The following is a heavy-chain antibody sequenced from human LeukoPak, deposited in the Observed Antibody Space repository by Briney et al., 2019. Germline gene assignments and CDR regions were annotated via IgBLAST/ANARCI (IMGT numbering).Heavy chain of an antibody. CDR3: ATLKKVAFGLNY. Sequence: GGSLRLSCAASGFTFSSYWMHWVRQAPGKGLVWVSRINSDGSSTSYADSVKGRFTISRDNAKNTLYLQMNSLRAEDTPVYYCATLKKVAFGLNYWGQGTLVTVSS. CDR2: INSDGSST. V-gene: IGHV3-74*01. CDR1: GFTFSSYW. D-gene: IGHD3-10*01. J-gene: IGHJ4*02.